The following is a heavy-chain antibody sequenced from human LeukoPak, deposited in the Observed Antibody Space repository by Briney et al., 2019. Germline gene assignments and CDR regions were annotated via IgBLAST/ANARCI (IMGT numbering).Heavy chain of an antibody. V-gene: IGHV4-39*07. D-gene: IGHD6-13*01. J-gene: IGHJ4*02. CDR3: ARGRPGSSLDY. Sequence: PSETLSLTCTVSGGSISSGGYYWSWIRQPPGKGLEWIGEINHSGSTNYNPSLKSRVTISVDTSKNQFSLKLSSVTAADTAVYYCARGRPGSSLDYWGQGTLVTVSS. CDR1: GGSISSGGYY. CDR2: INHSGST.